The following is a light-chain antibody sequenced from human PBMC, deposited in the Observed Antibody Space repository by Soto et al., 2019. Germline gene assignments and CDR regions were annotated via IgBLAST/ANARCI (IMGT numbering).Light chain of an antibody. V-gene: IGLV2-14*01. CDR2: EVS. Sequence: QSALTQPASVSGSPGQSITISCTGTSTDVGGYKYVSWYQQHPGTAPKLMIYEVSNRPSGVSSRFSGSKSGNTASLTISGLQAEDEADYFCSSYTSSGPLVVFGGGTKLTVL. CDR1: STDVGGYKY. CDR3: SSYTSSGPLVV. J-gene: IGLJ2*01.